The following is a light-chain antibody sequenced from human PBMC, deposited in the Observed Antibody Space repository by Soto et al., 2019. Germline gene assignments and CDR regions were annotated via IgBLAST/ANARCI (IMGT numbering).Light chain of an antibody. CDR3: QQYNSYSHT. CDR1: QSISTW. CDR2: KAS. V-gene: IGKV1-5*03. Sequence: DIPMTQSPSTLSASVGDRVTVTCRASQSISTWLAWYQQKPGTAPNLLISKASNLEIGVPSRFSGSGSGTEFTLTISSLQPDDFATYYCQQYNSYSHTFGQGTKLEIK. J-gene: IGKJ2*01.